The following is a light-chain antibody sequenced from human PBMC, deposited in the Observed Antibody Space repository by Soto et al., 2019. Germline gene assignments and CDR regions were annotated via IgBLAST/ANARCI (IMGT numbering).Light chain of an antibody. CDR2: GAS. CDR1: QGVSQH. Sequence: IVMNPSPTNLFGFPRERTTLSRQAQQGVSQHLAWYPQKPGQASRLPISGASTRATGIPARFSGSGSGTEFTLTISSLQSEDFAVYYCQQYNNWPRAFGQGTKLEIK. J-gene: IGKJ2*01. CDR3: QQYNNWPRA. V-gene: IGKV3-15*01.